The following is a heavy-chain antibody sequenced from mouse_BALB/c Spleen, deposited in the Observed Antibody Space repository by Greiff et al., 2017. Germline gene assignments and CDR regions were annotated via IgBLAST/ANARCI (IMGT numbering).Heavy chain of an antibody. CDR1: GFTFSSYA. V-gene: IGHV5-6-5*01. CDR2: ISSGGST. Sequence: EVQLVESGGGLVKPGGSLKLSCAASGFTFSSYAMSWVRQTPEKRLEWVASISSGGSTYYPDSVKGRFTISRDNARNILYLQMSSLRSEDTAMYYCARIGRYDDVFAYWGQGTLVTVSA. D-gene: IGHD2-14*01. J-gene: IGHJ3*01. CDR3: ARIGRYDDVFAY.